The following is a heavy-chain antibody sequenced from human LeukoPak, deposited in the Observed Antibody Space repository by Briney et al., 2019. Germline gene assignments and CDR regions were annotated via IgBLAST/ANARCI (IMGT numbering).Heavy chain of an antibody. D-gene: IGHD5-18*01. CDR3: ARAHTAMVGYDY. J-gene: IGHJ4*02. Sequence: GGSLRLSCAASGFTFSSYAMRWVRQAPGKGLEYVSAISSNGGSTYYANSVKGRFTISRDNSKNTLYLQMGSLRAEDMAVYYCARAHTAMVGYDYWGQGTLVTVSS. V-gene: IGHV3-64*01. CDR2: ISSNGGST. CDR1: GFTFSSYA.